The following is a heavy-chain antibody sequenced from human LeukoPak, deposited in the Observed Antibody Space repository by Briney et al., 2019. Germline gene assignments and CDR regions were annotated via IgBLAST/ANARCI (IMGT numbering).Heavy chain of an antibody. Sequence: PGGSLRLSCVASGFTFSSYTMHWVRQAPGKGLEYVSGITSDGGSTYYANSVKGRFTISRDNSKETVFLQMGSLRAEDMAVYYCARDYTSGWWYFDYWGLGTLVTVSS. CDR3: ARDYTSGWWYFDY. CDR2: ITSDGGST. V-gene: IGHV3-64*01. J-gene: IGHJ4*02. CDR1: GFTFSSYT. D-gene: IGHD6-19*01.